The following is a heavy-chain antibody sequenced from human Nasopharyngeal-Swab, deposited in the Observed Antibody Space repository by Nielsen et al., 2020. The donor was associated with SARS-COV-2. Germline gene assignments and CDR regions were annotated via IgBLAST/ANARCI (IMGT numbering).Heavy chain of an antibody. CDR3: ARGIAVAGNGGFDY. V-gene: IGHV4-39*01. J-gene: IGHJ4*02. D-gene: IGHD6-19*01. Sequence: WIRQPPGKGLEWIGCIYYSGSTYYNPSLKSRVTISVETSKNQFSLKLSSVTAADTAVYYCARGIAVAGNGGFDYWGQGNLVTVSS. CDR2: IYYSGST.